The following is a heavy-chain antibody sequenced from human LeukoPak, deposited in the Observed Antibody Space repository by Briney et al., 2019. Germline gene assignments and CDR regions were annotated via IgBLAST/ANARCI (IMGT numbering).Heavy chain of an antibody. D-gene: IGHD5-18*01. V-gene: IGHV4-59*13. Sequence: SETLSLTCTVSGCSISSYYWSWIRQPPGKGREWIGYIYYSGSTNYNPSLKRRVTISVDTSKNQFSLKLSSVTAADTAVYYCASLGVAGYSYGDDYWGQGTLVTVSS. CDR1: GCSISSYY. J-gene: IGHJ4*02. CDR2: IYYSGST. CDR3: ASLGVAGYSYGDDY.